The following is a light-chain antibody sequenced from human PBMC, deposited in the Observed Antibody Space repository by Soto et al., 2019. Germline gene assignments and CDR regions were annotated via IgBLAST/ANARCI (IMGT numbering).Light chain of an antibody. J-gene: IGKJ5*01. CDR2: DAS. Sequence: IQLTQSPASLSASVGERVTITCRASQDIRGALAWYQQSPGDAPQLLIYDASTLESGVPSRFSGSSSGTHYTLTISSLQPHDFSAYYCQQFLSYPITFGQGTRLEI. V-gene: IGKV1-13*02. CDR3: QQFLSYPIT. CDR1: QDIRGA.